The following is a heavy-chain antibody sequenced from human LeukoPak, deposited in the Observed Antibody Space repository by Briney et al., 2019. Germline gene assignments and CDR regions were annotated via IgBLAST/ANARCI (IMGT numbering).Heavy chain of an antibody. Sequence: GGSLRLSCAASGFTFSSSDMHWVRQAPGKGLEWVAFIRYDGNNKYYADSVKGRLTITRDNSKNTLYLQMNSLRAEDTAVYYCARERTVAHDYWGQGTLVTVSS. J-gene: IGHJ4*02. CDR3: ARERTVAHDY. V-gene: IGHV3-30*02. CDR2: IRYDGNNK. D-gene: IGHD4-23*01. CDR1: GFTFSSSD.